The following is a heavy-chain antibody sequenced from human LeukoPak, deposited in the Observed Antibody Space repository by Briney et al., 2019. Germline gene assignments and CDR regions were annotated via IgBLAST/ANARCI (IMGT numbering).Heavy chain of an antibody. CDR3: TIGHGSSGTSLDY. CDR2: MNPKSGTR. J-gene: IGHJ4*02. V-gene: IGHV1-8*02. CDR1: GYTFTTYD. D-gene: IGHD3-10*01. Sequence: ASVKVSCETSGYTFTTYDINWVRQAPGQGLEWMGWMNPKSGTRGYAEKFQGRISMTRNTSISTAYMELSSLTSDDTAVYYCTIGHGSSGTSLDYWGQGTLVTVSS.